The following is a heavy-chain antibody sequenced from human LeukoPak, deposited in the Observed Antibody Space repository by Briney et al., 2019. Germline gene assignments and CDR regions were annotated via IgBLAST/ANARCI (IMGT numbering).Heavy chain of an antibody. J-gene: IGHJ4*02. CDR3: VFDPRGVPNFDY. CDR1: GGSFSGHY. D-gene: IGHD2-8*01. Sequence: SETLSLTCAVYGGSFSGHYWSWIRQPPGKGLEWIGEINHSGSTNYNPSLKSRVTISVDTSKNQFSLKLSSVTAADTAVYYCVFDPRGVPNFDYWGQGTLVTVSS. V-gene: IGHV4-34*01. CDR2: INHSGST.